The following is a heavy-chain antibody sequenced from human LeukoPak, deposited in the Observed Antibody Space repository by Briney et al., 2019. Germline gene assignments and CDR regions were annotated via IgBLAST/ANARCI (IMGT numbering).Heavy chain of an antibody. CDR1: GFTFTSSA. D-gene: IGHD3-22*01. CDR3: AAVGRYPTYYDSSGYYYDYGMDV. J-gene: IGHJ6*02. CDR2: IVVGSGNT. V-gene: IGHV1-58*02. Sequence: ASVKVSCKASGFTFTSSAMQWVRQARGQRLERIGWIVVGSGNTNYAQKFQERVTITRDMSTSTAYMELSSLRSEDTAVYYCAAVGRYPTYYDSSGYYYDYGMDVWGQGTTVTVSS.